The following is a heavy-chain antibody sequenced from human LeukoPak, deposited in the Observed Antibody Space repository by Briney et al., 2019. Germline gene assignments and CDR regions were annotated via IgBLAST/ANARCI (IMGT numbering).Heavy chain of an antibody. CDR1: GFTFSSYS. CDR2: ISSSSSYI. CDR3: ARGRWGSSPKPGVYFDY. D-gene: IGHD6-6*01. V-gene: IGHV3-21*01. Sequence: PGGSLRLSCAASGFTFSSYSMNWVRQAPGKGLEWVSSISSSSSYIYYADSVKGRFTISRDNAKNSLYLQMNSLRAEDTAVYYCARGRWGSSPKPGVYFDYWGQGTLVTVSS. J-gene: IGHJ4*02.